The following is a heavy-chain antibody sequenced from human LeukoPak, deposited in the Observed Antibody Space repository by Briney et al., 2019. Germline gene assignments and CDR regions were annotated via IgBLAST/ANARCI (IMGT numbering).Heavy chain of an antibody. D-gene: IGHD3-22*01. CDR2: IYYSGST. CDR3: ARRPYYYGSSGPYDY. Sequence: PSQTLSLTCTVSGGSISRGGYYWSWIRHPPGKGLEWSGSIYYSGSTYYNPSLKSRVTIPEDTPKNHFSLKLSSVPAADTAVYYCARRPYYYGSSGPYDYWGQGTMVTVSS. CDR1: GGSISRGGYY. V-gene: IGHV4-39*02. J-gene: IGHJ4*02.